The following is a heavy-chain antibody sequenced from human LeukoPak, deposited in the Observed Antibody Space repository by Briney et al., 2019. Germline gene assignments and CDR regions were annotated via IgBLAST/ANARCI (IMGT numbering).Heavy chain of an antibody. V-gene: IGHV3-7*01. J-gene: IGHJ3*02. D-gene: IGHD6-19*01. CDR3: ARPYQWMVPNDAFDI. Sequence: PGGSLRLSCAASGFTFSRYWMNWVRQAPGKGLEWLANIKQDGSEKNYVDSVKGRFTISRDNAKNSLFLQMNSLRAEDTAVYYCARPYQWMVPNDAFDIWGQGTMVTVSS. CDR2: IKQDGSEK. CDR1: GFTFSRYW.